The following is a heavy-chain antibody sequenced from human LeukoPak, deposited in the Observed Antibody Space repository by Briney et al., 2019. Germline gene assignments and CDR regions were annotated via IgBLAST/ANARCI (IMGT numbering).Heavy chain of an antibody. J-gene: IGHJ5*02. CDR3: ARSKMVRGVIISSAPNWFDP. V-gene: IGHV2-5*02. CDR1: GFSLSTRGVG. D-gene: IGHD3-10*01. CDR2: IYWDDDK. Sequence: SGPTLVNPPQTLTLTCTFSGFSLSTRGVGVGWIRQPPGKALEWLALIYWDDDKRYSPSLKSRLTITKDTSKNQVVLTMTNMDPVDTATYYCARSKMVRGVIISSAPNWFDPWGQGTLVTVSS.